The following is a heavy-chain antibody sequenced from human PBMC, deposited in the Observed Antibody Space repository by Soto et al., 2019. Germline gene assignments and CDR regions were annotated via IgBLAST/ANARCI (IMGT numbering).Heavy chain of an antibody. V-gene: IGHV3-23*01. CDR3: SKAGFGYSNYCLVDY. J-gene: IGHJ4*02. D-gene: IGHD4-4*01. CDR2: ISGSGGST. Sequence: GGSLRLSCAASGFTFSSYAMSWVRQAPGKGLEWVSAISGSGGSTYYADSVKGRFTISRDNSKNTLDLQMNSLRAEDTAVYYCSKAGFGYSNYCLVDYWGQGTLVTVSS. CDR1: GFTFSSYA.